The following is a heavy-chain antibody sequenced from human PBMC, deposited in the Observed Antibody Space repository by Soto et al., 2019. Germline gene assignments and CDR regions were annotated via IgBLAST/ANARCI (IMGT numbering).Heavy chain of an antibody. CDR2: INWNDDK. CDR1: GVSLSSTGVG. CDR3: ARSGHNSGFFYYDY. D-gene: IGHD3-22*01. Sequence: QITLKESGPPLVKVTQTVTLTCTFSGVSLSSTGVGVGWIRQPPGKALEGLALINWNDDKRYNPSLKSRLTITNDTSKNQVVLTMTNMEPVDTAAYYCARSGHNSGFFYYDYWGQGTLVPVSS. V-gene: IGHV2-5*01. J-gene: IGHJ4*02.